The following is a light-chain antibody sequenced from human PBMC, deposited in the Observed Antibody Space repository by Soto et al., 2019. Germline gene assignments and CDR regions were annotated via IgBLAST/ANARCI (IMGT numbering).Light chain of an antibody. Sequence: QSALTQPASVSGSPGQSITISCTGTTSDVGGYIYVSWYQQLPDKAPKLIIFEVSNRPSGVSNRFSGSKSGGTASLTISGLQADDEADYYCSTHTLSGALQVFGTGTKLTVL. CDR3: STHTLSGALQV. V-gene: IGLV2-14*01. CDR1: TSDVGGYIY. J-gene: IGLJ1*01. CDR2: EVS.